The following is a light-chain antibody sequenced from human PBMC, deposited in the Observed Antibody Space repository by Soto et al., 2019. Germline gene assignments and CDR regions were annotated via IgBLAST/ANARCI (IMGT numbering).Light chain of an antibody. CDR3: CSYTATSRYA. J-gene: IGLJ1*01. Sequence: QSVLTQPASVSGSPGQSITISCTGTSSDIGSYDFVSWYQQHPDNAPKVFIYGVSNRPSGVSYRFAGSKSGNTASLTISGLQAEDEADYYCCSYTATSRYAFGTGTKLTVL. CDR2: GVS. CDR1: SSDIGSYDF. V-gene: IGLV2-14*01.